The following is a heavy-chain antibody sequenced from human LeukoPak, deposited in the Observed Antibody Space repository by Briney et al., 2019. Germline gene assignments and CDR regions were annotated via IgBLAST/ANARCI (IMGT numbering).Heavy chain of an antibody. D-gene: IGHD3-22*01. CDR2: INHSGST. CDR3: ARVLIVVVTSNWFDP. Sequence: SETLSLTCAVYGGSFSGYYWSWIRQPPGKGLEWIGEINHSGSTNYNPSLKSRVTISVDTSKNQFSLKLSSVTAADTAVYYCARVLIVVVTSNWFDPWGQGTLVTVSS. V-gene: IGHV4-34*01. CDR1: GGSFSGYY. J-gene: IGHJ5*02.